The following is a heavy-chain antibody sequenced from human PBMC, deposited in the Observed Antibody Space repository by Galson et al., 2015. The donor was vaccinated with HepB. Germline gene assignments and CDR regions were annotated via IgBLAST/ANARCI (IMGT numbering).Heavy chain of an antibody. CDR3: ATSPDVDTAMVQV. CDR2: ISSSSSYI. Sequence: SLRLSCAASGFTFSSYSMNWVRQAPGKGLEWVSSISSSSSYIYYADSVKGRFTISRDNAKNSLYLQMNSLRAEDTAVYYCATSPDVDTAMVQVWGQGTMVTVSS. D-gene: IGHD5-18*01. CDR1: GFTFSSYS. V-gene: IGHV3-21*01. J-gene: IGHJ3*01.